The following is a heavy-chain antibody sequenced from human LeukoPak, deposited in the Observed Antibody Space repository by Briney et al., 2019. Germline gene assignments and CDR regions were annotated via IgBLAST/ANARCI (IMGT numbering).Heavy chain of an antibody. CDR3: ARDGKVTTSYYYYYYYMDV. CDR1: GFTFSSYE. V-gene: IGHV3-48*03. J-gene: IGHJ6*03. Sequence: GGSLRVSCAASGFTFSSYEMNWVRQAPGKGLEWLSYISSGGGTIYYADSVKGRFTISRDNAKNSLYLQMNSLRAEDTAVYYCARDGKVTTSYYYYYYYMDVWGKGTTVTVSS. D-gene: IGHD4-11*01. CDR2: ISSGGGTI.